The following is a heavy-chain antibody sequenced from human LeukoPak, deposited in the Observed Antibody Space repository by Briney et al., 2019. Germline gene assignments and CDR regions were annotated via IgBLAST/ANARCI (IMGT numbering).Heavy chain of an antibody. Sequence: PSETLSLTCTVSGASISSYYWSWIRQPPGKGLELIGSFHYSGDTNYSPSLKSRVTIFGDTSKNQFFLKLSSVTAADTAVYYCARARYVNSFYAFDIWGQGTLVTVSS. D-gene: IGHD3-9*01. CDR2: FHYSGDT. V-gene: IGHV4-59*01. CDR3: ARARYVNSFYAFDI. J-gene: IGHJ3*02. CDR1: GASISSYY.